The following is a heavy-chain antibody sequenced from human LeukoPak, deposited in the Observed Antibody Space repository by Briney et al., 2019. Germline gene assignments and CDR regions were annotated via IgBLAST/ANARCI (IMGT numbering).Heavy chain of an antibody. D-gene: IGHD3-10*01. CDR1: GYTFTGYY. J-gene: IGHJ6*03. V-gene: IGHV1-2*02. CDR2: INPNSGGT. CDR3: ARGSPMVRGALNYMDV. Sequence: GASVKVSCKASGYTFTGYYMHWVRQAPGQGLEWMGWINPNSGGTNYAQKFQGRVTMTRDTSISTAYMELSRLRSDDTAVYYCARGSPMVRGALNYMDVWGKGTTVTVSS.